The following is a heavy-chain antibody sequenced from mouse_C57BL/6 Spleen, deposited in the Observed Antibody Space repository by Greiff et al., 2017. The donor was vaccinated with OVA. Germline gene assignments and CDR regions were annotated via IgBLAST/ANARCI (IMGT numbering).Heavy chain of an antibody. V-gene: IGHV1-81*01. CDR2: IYPRSGNT. J-gene: IGHJ1*03. CDR3: AHYYGDWYFDV. Sequence: VQLQQSGAELARPGASVKLSCKASGYTFTSYGISWVKQRTGQGLEWIGEIYPRSGNTYYNEKFKGKATLTADKSSSTAYMELRSLTSEDSAVYFCAHYYGDWYFDVWGTGTTVTVSS. D-gene: IGHD1-2*01. CDR1: GYTFTSYG.